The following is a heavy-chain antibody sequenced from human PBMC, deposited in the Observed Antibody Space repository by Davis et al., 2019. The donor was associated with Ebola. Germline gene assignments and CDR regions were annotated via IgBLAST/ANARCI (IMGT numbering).Heavy chain of an antibody. Sequence: GGSLRLSCAASGFTFSSYDMLWVRHATGKGLEWVSAIGTAGDTYYPGSVKGRFTISRDNAKNSLYLQMNSLRAEDTALYHCARVQLAAAGAYYYYGMDVWGKGTTVTVSS. V-gene: IGHV3-13*01. J-gene: IGHJ6*04. CDR2: IGTAGDT. CDR3: ARVQLAAAGAYYYYGMDV. D-gene: IGHD6-13*01. CDR1: GFTFSSYD.